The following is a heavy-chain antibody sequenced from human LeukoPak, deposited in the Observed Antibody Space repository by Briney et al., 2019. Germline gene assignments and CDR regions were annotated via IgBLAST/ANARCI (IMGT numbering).Heavy chain of an antibody. CDR1: GYIFTNYW. CDR3: ARRQYSGYDFDF. D-gene: IGHD5-12*01. V-gene: IGHV5-51*01. J-gene: IGHJ4*02. CDR2: IYPRDSDT. Sequence: PGESLKISRKASGYIFTNYWIGWVRQMPGKGLEWMGIIYPRDSDTRYSPSFQGQVTVSADKSISTAYLQWNTLEASDTAMYYCARRQYSGYDFDFWGQGTLVTVSS.